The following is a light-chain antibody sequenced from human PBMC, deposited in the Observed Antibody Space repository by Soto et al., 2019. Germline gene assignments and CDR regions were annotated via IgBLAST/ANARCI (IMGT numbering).Light chain of an antibody. V-gene: IGKV3-20*01. CDR1: QSISSNY. Sequence: ELVLTQSPGTLSLSPGEGATLSCRASQSISSNYFAWYQQRPGQAPRLLLYRASSRAAGIPDKFSGSGSGTNFTPTINRLEPEEFSVFYCHYYGNSLLTFGAGTRVDFK. CDR3: HYYGNSLLT. CDR2: RAS. J-gene: IGKJ3*01.